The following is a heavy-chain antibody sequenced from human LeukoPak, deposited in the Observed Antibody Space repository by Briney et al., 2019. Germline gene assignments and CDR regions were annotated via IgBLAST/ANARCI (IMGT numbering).Heavy chain of an antibody. D-gene: IGHD4-17*01. CDR2: IYYSGST. J-gene: IGHJ4*02. V-gene: IGHV4-31*03. Sequence: PSETLSLTCTVSGGSISSGGYYWSWIRQHPGKGLEWIGYIYYSGSTYYNPSLKSRDTISVDTSKNQFSLKLSSVTAADTAVYYCASSTTVTPYYFDYWGQGTLVTVSS. CDR3: ASSTTVTPYYFDY. CDR1: GGSISSGGYY.